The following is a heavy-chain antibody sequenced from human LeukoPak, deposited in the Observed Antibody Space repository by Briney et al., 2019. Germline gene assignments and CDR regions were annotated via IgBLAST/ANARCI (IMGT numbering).Heavy chain of an antibody. CDR2: ISYDGSNK. CDR1: GFTFSSYG. V-gene: IGHV3-30*18. Sequence: PGGSLRLSCAASGFTFSSYGMHWVRQAPGKGLEWVAVISYDGSNKYYADSVKGRFTISRDNSKNTLYLQMNSLRAEDTAVYYCAKDLSIAARPYYYYGMDVGGQGTTVTVSS. J-gene: IGHJ6*02. D-gene: IGHD6-6*01. CDR3: AKDLSIAARPYYYYGMDV.